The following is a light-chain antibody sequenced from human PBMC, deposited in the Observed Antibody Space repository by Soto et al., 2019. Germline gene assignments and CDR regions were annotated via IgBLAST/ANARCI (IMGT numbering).Light chain of an antibody. CDR3: LQDINYPWT. CDR2: AAS. J-gene: IGKJ1*01. Sequence: DIQMTQSPSSLSVSVGDRVTITCRASQGISNYLAWYQQKPGKVPKLLIYAASTLQSGVPSRFSGSGSGTDFTLTISSLQPEDVATYYCLQDINYPWTFGQGTKVDIK. V-gene: IGKV1-27*01. CDR1: QGISNY.